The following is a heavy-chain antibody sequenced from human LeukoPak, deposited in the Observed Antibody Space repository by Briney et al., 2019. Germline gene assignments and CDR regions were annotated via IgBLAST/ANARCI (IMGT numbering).Heavy chain of an antibody. CDR2: INPNSGGT. CDR3: ARGFFGTGSFLNFYGLGV. Sequence: ASVKVSCKASGYTFTAYSMHWVRQAPGQGLEWMGWINPNSGGTNYAQKFQGRVTMTTDTATNTAYMELRNLRYDDTAVYYCARGFFGTGSFLNFYGLGVWGQGTTVTVSS. CDR1: GYTFTAYS. D-gene: IGHD3-3*01. J-gene: IGHJ6*02. V-gene: IGHV1-2*02.